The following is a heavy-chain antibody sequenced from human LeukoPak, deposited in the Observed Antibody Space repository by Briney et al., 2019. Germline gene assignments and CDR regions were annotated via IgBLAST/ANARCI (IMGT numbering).Heavy chain of an antibody. D-gene: IGHD1-20*01. Sequence: PGGSLRLSCAASGXTFSNAWMSWVRQAPGKGLEWVGRIKSKTDGGTTDYAAPVKGRFTISRDDSKNTLYLQMNSLKTEDTAVYYCTTFFITGTTLGVYWGQGTLVTVSS. J-gene: IGHJ4*02. CDR2: IKSKTDGGTT. CDR1: GXTFSNAW. V-gene: IGHV3-15*01. CDR3: TTFFITGTTLGVY.